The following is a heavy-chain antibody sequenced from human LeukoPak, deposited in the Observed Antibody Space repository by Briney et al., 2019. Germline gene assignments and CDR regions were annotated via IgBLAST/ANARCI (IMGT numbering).Heavy chain of an antibody. V-gene: IGHV1-58*02. Sequence: ASVKVSCKASGFTFHTSAMQWVRQARGQRLEWIEWIVLGSGNTVYSHKFHDRVIITRDMSTSTVYMELDSLGSEDTAVYHCAAQRGASLHDFWSTRLFDPWGQGTLVTVSS. CDR3: AAQRGASLHDFWSTRLFDP. D-gene: IGHD3-3*01. J-gene: IGHJ5*02. CDR1: GFTFHTSA. CDR2: IVLGSGNT.